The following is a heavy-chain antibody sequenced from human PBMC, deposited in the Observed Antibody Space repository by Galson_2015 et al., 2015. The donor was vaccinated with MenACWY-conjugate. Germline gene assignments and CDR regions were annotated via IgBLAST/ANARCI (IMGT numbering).Heavy chain of an antibody. Sequence: SLRLSCAASGFTVSSNYMSWVRQAPGKGLEWVSVIYSGGSTYYADSVKGRFTISRDNSKNTLYLQMNSLRAEDTAVYYCARPRGIGSGWYNWFDPWGQGTPVTVSS. V-gene: IGHV3-66*02. J-gene: IGHJ5*02. CDR3: ARPRGIGSGWYNWFDP. CDR1: GFTVSSNY. CDR2: IYSGGST. D-gene: IGHD6-19*01.